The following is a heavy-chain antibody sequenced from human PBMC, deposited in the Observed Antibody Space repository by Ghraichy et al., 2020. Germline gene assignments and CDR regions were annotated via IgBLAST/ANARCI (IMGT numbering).Heavy chain of an antibody. CDR2: IIPILGIA. CDR1: GGTFSSYA. J-gene: IGHJ6*02. Sequence: SVKVSCKASGGTFSSYAISWVRQAPGQGLEWMGRIIPILGIANYAQKFQGRVTITADKSTSTAYMELSSLRSEDTAVYYCARGYSGYDPLRGGMDVWGQGTTVTVSS. CDR3: ARGYSGYDPLRGGMDV. V-gene: IGHV1-69*04. D-gene: IGHD5-12*01.